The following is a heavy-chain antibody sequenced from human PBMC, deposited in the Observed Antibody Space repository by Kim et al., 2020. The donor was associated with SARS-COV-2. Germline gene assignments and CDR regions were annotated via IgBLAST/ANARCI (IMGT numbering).Heavy chain of an antibody. CDR1: GYTLTELS. CDR2: FDPEDGET. J-gene: IGHJ6*02. V-gene: IGHV1-24*01. D-gene: IGHD3-9*01. CDR3: ATVADYDILTGYYKRGDYYYYGMDV. Sequence: ASVKVSCKVSGYTLTELSMHWVRQAPGKGLEWMGGFDPEDGETIYAQKFQGRVTMTEDTSTDTAYMELSSLRSEDTAVYYCATVADYDILTGYYKRGDYYYYGMDVWGQGTTVTVSS.